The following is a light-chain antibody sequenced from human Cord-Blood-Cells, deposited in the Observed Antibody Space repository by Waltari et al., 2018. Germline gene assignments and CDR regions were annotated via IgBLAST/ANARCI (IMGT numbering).Light chain of an antibody. CDR1: SSDVGGYNY. Sequence: QSALTQPASVSGSPGQSITISCTGTSSDVGGYNYVTWYQQHPRKAPKLMIYDVSHRPSGVSNRFSGSKSGNTASLTIAGRQAEDEADYYCSSYTSSSTVVFGGGTKLTVL. CDR2: DVS. J-gene: IGLJ2*01. CDR3: SSYTSSSTVV. V-gene: IGLV2-14*01.